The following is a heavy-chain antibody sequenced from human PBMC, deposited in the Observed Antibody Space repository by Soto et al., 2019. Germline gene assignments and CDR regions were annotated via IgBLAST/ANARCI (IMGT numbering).Heavy chain of an antibody. D-gene: IGHD6-13*01. J-gene: IGHJ4*02. CDR1: GGSISSYY. CDR2: ISGSDGTT. CDR3: AQAIAGPRGPFF. Sequence: ETLSLTCTVSGGSISSYYWSWVRQAPGKGLEWVSSISGSDGTTYYAKSVKGRFSISRDNSMNTLYLQMNSLRVEDTAVYYCAQAIAGPRGPFFWGQGTLVTVSS. V-gene: IGHV3-23*01.